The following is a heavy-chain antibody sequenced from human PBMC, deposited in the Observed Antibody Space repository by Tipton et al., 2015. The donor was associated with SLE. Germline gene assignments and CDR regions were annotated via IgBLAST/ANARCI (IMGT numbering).Heavy chain of an antibody. J-gene: IGHJ4*02. D-gene: IGHD6-6*01. CDR3: ARHGIAARMGVL. CDR2: IYHSGST. Sequence: TLSLTCIVSGGSVSSSTWWSWVRQPPGKGLEWIGEIYHSGSTNYNPSLKSRVTISVEKSNNHFSLKLNSVTAADTAVYYCARHGIAARMGVLWGQGTLVTVSS. V-gene: IGHV4-4*02. CDR1: GGSVSSSTW.